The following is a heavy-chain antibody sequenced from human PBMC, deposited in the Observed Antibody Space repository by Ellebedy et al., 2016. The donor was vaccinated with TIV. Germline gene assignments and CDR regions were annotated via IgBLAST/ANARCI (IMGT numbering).Heavy chain of an antibody. CDR3: AKWCSGEVCTNAYEI. V-gene: IGHV4-59*01. CDR1: GGSIGDYY. Sequence: SETLSLTCTVSGGSIGDYYWNWILQSPEKELEWIGFGHYSGATYYSPSLRSRVTVTVDASRNQFSLKLRSVTTADTAIYYCAKWCSGEVCTNAYEIWGQGTMVTVSS. CDR2: GHYSGAT. J-gene: IGHJ3*02. D-gene: IGHD2-15*01.